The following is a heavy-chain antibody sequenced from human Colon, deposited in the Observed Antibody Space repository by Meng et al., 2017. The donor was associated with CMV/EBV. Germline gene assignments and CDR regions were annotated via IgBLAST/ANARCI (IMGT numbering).Heavy chain of an antibody. CDR1: GDTSTAYA. CDR2: INTNTGNP. V-gene: IGHV7-4-1*02. CDR3: ALEDILTGQYSFDY. Sequence: QVQLAQSGSEFKKPGARVKVSCKSSGDTSTAYAMSWVRQAPGRGLEWMGWINTNTGNPTYAQGFTGRFVFSFDTSLSTAYLEIRSLKADDTAVYYCALEDILTGQYSFDYWGQGSLVTVSS. D-gene: IGHD3-9*01. J-gene: IGHJ4*02.